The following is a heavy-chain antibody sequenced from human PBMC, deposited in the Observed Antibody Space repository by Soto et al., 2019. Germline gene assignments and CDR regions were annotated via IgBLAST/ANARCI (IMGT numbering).Heavy chain of an antibody. CDR1: GGSISSSNW. CDR3: ARIWDYYDSSDAFDI. V-gene: IGHV4-4*02. CDR2: IYHSGST. J-gene: IGHJ3*02. Sequence: SETLSLTCAVSGGSISSSNWWSWVRQPPGKGLEWNGEIYHSGSTNYNPSLKSRATISVDTSKNPFSLKLSSVTAADTAVYYCARIWDYYDSSDAFDIWGQGTMVTVSS. D-gene: IGHD3-22*01.